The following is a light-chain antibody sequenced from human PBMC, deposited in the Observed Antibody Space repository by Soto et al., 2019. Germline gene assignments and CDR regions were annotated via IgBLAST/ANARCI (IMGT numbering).Light chain of an antibody. V-gene: IGLV2-14*02. CDR1: SSDVGSYNL. CDR2: EGS. CDR3: SSSAGIYHYLV. J-gene: IGLJ3*02. Sequence: QSALTQPASVSGSPGQSITISCTGTSSDVGSYNLVSWYQQHPGKAPKLMIYEGSKRPSGVPDRFSGSKSGYTASLTVSGLQTEDEAFYYCSSSAGIYHYLVFGGGTKLTVL.